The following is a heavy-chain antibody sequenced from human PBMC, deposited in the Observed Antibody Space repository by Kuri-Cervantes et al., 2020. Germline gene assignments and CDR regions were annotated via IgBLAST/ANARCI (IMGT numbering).Heavy chain of an antibody. CDR3: ARDNYYDSSGYYYYYGMDV. CDR1: GGSISSYY. D-gene: IGHD3-22*01. J-gene: IGHJ6*02. V-gene: IGHV3-53*01. CDR2: IYSGGST. Sequence: GGSLRLSCTVSGGSISSYYWSWIRQAPGKGLEWVSVIYSGGSTYYADSVKGRFTISRDNSKNTLYLQMNSLRAEDTAVYYCARDNYYDSSGYYYYYGMDVWGQGTTVTVSS.